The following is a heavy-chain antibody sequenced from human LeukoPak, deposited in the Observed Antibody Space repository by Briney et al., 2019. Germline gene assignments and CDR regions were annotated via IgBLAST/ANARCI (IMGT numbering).Heavy chain of an antibody. V-gene: IGHV4-30-2*01. Sequence: SQTLSLTCAVSGGSISSGGYPWSWIRQPPGKGLEWIGYIYHSGSTYYNPSLKSRVTISVDRSKNQFSLKLSSVTAADTAVYYCASGAGAFDIWGQGTMVTVSS. CDR1: GGSISSGGYP. CDR2: IYHSGST. J-gene: IGHJ3*02. D-gene: IGHD3-10*01. CDR3: ASGAGAFDI.